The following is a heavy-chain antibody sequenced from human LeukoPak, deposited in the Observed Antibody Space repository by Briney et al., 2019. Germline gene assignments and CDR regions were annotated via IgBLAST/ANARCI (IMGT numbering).Heavy chain of an antibody. Sequence: ASVKVSCKASGYTFTSYAMHWVRQAPGQRLEWMGWINAGNGNTKYSQKFQGRVTITRDTSASTAYMELRSLRSDDTAVYYCARDLTVTTGMYYWGQGTLVTVSS. V-gene: IGHV1-3*01. J-gene: IGHJ4*02. CDR3: ARDLTVTTGMYY. CDR2: INAGNGNT. D-gene: IGHD4-17*01. CDR1: GYTFTSYA.